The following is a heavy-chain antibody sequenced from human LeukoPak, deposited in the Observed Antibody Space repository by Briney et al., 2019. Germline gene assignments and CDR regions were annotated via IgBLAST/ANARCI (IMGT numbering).Heavy chain of an antibody. D-gene: IGHD4-23*01. CDR2: IFPSGGEI. J-gene: IGHJ4*02. Sequence: PGGSLRLSCAASGFTFSTFAMIWVRQPPGKGLEWVSSIFPSGGEIHYADSVRGRFTISRDNSKSTLSLQMDNLRTEDTGVYYCTRDEYGGGSNFFDYWGQGTLVTVSS. V-gene: IGHV3-23*01. CDR3: TRDEYGGGSNFFDY. CDR1: GFTFSTFA.